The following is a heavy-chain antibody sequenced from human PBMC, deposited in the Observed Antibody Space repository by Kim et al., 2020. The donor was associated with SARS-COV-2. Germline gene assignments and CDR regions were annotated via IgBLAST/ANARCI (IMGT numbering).Heavy chain of an antibody. V-gene: IGHV3-30*02. Sequence: SVKGRFTISRDNSKTTLYLQMNSLRAEDTAVYYCAKDTKIVVVPAATLDYWGQGTLVTVSS. CDR3: AKDTKIVVVPAATLDY. J-gene: IGHJ4*02. D-gene: IGHD2-2*01.